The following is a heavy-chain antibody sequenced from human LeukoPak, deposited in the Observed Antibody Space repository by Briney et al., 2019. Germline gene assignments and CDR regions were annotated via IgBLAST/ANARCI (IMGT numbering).Heavy chain of an antibody. J-gene: IGHJ5*02. D-gene: IGHD3-10*01. Sequence: SETLSLTCTVSGGSISSYYWSWIRQPPGKGLEWIGYIYYSGSTNYNPSLKSRVTISVDPSKNQFSLKLSSVTAADTAVYYCARDEYYYGSGAFDPWGQGTLVTVSS. CDR1: GGSISSYY. V-gene: IGHV4-59*01. CDR2: IYYSGST. CDR3: ARDEYYYGSGAFDP.